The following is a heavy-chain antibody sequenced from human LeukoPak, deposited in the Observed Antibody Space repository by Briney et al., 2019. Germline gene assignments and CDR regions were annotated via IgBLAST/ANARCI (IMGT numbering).Heavy chain of an antibody. Sequence: GGSLRLSCAASGFTFSSYGMHWVRQAPGKGLEWVAVISYDGSNKYYADSVKGRFTISRDNSKNTLYLQMNSLRAEDTAVYYCAKVSSPVRGVSSDYWGQGTLVTVSS. CDR2: ISYDGSNK. J-gene: IGHJ4*02. V-gene: IGHV3-30*18. D-gene: IGHD3-10*01. CDR3: AKVSSPVRGVSSDY. CDR1: GFTFSSYG.